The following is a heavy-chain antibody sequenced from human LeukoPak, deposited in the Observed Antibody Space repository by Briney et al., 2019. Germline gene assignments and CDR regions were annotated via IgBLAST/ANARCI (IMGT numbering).Heavy chain of an antibody. Sequence: GGSLRLSCAASGFTFSSRDWMTWVRQAPGKGLEYVSAISSNGGSTYYANSVKGRFTISRDNSKNTLHLQMGSLRAEDMAVYYCARDGVEMATIPYYYMDVWGKGTTVTVSS. CDR2: ISSNGGST. CDR3: ARDGVEMATIPYYYMDV. D-gene: IGHD5-24*01. CDR1: GFTFSSRDW. J-gene: IGHJ6*03. V-gene: IGHV3-64*01.